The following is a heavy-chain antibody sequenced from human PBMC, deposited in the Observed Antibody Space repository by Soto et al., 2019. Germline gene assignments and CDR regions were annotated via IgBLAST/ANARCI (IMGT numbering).Heavy chain of an antibody. J-gene: IGHJ6*02. D-gene: IGHD3-22*01. V-gene: IGHV1-2*02. CDR3: ARDLIVDGPDNYAMDV. CDR1: GYSLRSNY. CDR2: ITPNHSGT. Sequence: GASVEVSCQASGYSLRSNYMHWVRQAHGLGREWMGWITPNHSGTGDAQKFQGRVTTTRDTSLTTGYMQLNRLTADDTAVYYCARDLIVDGPDNYAMDVWGQGTTVPVSS.